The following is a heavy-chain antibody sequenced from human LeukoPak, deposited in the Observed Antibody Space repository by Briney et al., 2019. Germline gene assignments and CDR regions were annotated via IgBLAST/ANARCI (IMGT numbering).Heavy chain of an antibody. CDR3: ARARSYLNWFDP. CDR1: GCSISSSSYY. V-gene: IGHV4-39*07. Sequence: PSETLSLTCTVSGCSISSSSYYWGWIRQPPGKALEWIGSIYYSGSTYYNPSRKSRVTISVDTSKNQFSLKLSSVTAADTAVYYCARARSYLNWFDPWGQGTLVTVSS. J-gene: IGHJ5*02. CDR2: IYYSGST. D-gene: IGHD1-26*01.